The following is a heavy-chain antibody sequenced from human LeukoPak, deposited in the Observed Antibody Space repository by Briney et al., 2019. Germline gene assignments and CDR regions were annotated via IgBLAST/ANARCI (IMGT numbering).Heavy chain of an antibody. J-gene: IGHJ6*02. CDR3: AMHLTSYYYYGMDV. V-gene: IGHV3-74*01. CDR1: GFSLSNYW. CDR2: ISGDEIWT. Sequence: PGGSLRLSCAASGFSLSNYWMHWVRQTPGKGLVWVSRISGDEIWTSYADSVKGRFIISRDNARNTVYLQMNSLRAEDTAVYYCAMHLTSYYYYGMDVWGQGTTVTVSS.